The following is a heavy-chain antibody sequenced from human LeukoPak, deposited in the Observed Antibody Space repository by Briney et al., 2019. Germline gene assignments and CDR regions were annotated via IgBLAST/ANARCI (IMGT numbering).Heavy chain of an antibody. CDR2: INHSGST. J-gene: IGHJ4*02. Sequence: PSETLSLTCAVYGGSFSGYYWSWIRQPPGKGLEWIGEINHSGSTNYNPSLKSRVTISVDTSKNQFSLKLSSVTAADTAVYYCARGPRYCSGGSCYGIPSDYWGQGTLVTVSS. CDR1: GGSFSGYY. D-gene: IGHD2-15*01. CDR3: ARGPRYCSGGSCYGIPSDY. V-gene: IGHV4-34*01.